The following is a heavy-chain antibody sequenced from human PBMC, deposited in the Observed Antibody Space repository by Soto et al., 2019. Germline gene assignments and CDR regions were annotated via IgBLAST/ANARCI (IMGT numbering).Heavy chain of an antibody. V-gene: IGHV4-59*01. Sequence: QVQLQESGPGLVKPSETLSLTCTVSGGSISSYYWSWIRQPPGKGLEWIGYIYYSGSTNYNPSLKSRVTISVDTSKNQFSLKLSSVTAADTAVYYCARRSSEYSSSSSRSDGGGDYYYYDYMDVWGKGTTVTVSS. CDR1: GGSISSYY. CDR2: IYYSGST. CDR3: ARRSSEYSSSSSRSDGGGDYYYYDYMDV. D-gene: IGHD6-6*01. J-gene: IGHJ6*03.